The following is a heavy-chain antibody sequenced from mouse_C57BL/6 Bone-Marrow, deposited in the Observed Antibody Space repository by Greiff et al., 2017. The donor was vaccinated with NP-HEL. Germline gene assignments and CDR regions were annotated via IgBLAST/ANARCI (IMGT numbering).Heavy chain of an antibody. V-gene: IGHV6-3*01. CDR3: TEGTTAYYFDY. CDR1: GFTFSNYW. Sequence: EVKLMESGGGLVQPGGSMKLSCVASGFTFSNYWMNWVRQSPEKGLEWVAQIRLKSDNYATHYAESVKGRFTISRDDSKSSVYLQMNNLRAEDTGIYYCTEGTTAYYFDYWGQGTTLTVSS. J-gene: IGHJ2*01. D-gene: IGHD1-2*01. CDR2: IRLKSDNYAT.